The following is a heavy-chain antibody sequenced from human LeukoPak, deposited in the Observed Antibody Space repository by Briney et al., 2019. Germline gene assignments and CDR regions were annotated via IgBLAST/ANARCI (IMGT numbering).Heavy chain of an antibody. CDR3: ARGGGEMASRFEY. V-gene: IGHV1-69*05. D-gene: IGHD5-24*01. CDR1: GGTFSSYA. J-gene: IGHJ4*02. Sequence: ASVQVSCKASGGTFSSYAISWVRQDPGQGLVWMGGIIPICGTANYVQTFQGRVTITTDEPASTAYMELSSLRSEDTAVYYCARGGGEMASRFEYWGQGTLVTVSS. CDR2: IIPICGTA.